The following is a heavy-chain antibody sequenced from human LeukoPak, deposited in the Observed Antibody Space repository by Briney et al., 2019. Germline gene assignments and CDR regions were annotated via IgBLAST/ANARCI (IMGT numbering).Heavy chain of an antibody. Sequence: SETLTLTCSISGDSINSGGYYWNWIRQPPGKCLEWLGYIHSGGNAYFNPSVEGRSSISLDKSQNQFFLRLTSVAAADTAVYFCARDHYDSRGDYVVEYWGQGTLVTVSS. J-gene: IGHJ4*02. V-gene: IGHV4-31*03. CDR2: IHSGGNA. D-gene: IGHD3-22*01. CDR1: GDSINSGGYY. CDR3: ARDHYDSRGDYVVEY.